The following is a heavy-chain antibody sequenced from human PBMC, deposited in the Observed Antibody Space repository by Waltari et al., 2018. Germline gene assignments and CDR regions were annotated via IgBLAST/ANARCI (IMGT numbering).Heavy chain of an antibody. Sequence: QVQLVESGGGMVQPGRSLRLSCAASGFTFSDYGMHWVRQAPGKGLECVAVIWYDGSNQHYGDSVQGRFTISRDDSKNTLYLQRNSLRVEDTAVYYCARKFSTSWFVDYWGQGTLVTVSS. CDR1: GFTFSDYG. CDR3: ARKFSTSWFVDY. D-gene: IGHD6-13*01. V-gene: IGHV3-33*01. J-gene: IGHJ4*02. CDR2: IWYDGSNQ.